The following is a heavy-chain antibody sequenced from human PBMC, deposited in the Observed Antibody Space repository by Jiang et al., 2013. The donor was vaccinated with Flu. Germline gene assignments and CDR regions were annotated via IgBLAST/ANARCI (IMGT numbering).Heavy chain of an antibody. V-gene: IGHV7-4-1*02. CDR3: ASAYGDSGLVV. CDR2: INTNTGNP. J-gene: IGHJ6*02. Sequence: QSGSELKKPGASVKVSCKASTYTFITYAINWVRQAPGQGLEWLGWINTNTGNPTYAQGFRGRFVLSLDTSVSTAYLQISSLKAEDTAVYYCASAYGDSGLVVWGQGTTVTVSS. D-gene: IGHD4-17*01. CDR1: TYTFITYA.